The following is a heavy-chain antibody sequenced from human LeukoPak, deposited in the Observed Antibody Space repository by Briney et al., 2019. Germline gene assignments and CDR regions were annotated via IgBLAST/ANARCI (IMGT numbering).Heavy chain of an antibody. V-gene: IGHV3-23*01. CDR1: GFTFSSYA. CDR2: ISGSGGST. J-gene: IGHJ4*02. CDR3: AFSGYSGYDPIDY. D-gene: IGHD5-12*01. Sequence: GGSLRLSCAASGFTFSSYAMSWVRQAPGKGLEWVSAISGSGGSTYYADSVKGRFTISRDNSKNTLYLQMNSLRAEDTAVYYCAFSGYSGYDPIDYWGQGTLVTVSS.